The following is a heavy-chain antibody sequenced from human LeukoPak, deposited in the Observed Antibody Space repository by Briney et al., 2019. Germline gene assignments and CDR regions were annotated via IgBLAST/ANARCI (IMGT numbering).Heavy chain of an antibody. D-gene: IGHD3-10*01. J-gene: IGHJ4*02. V-gene: IGHV3-64D*09. Sequence: PGGSLRLSCSASGFTFRTYAMHWVRQAPGKGLEYVSAIASNGGSTYYTDSVKGRFTISRDNSKSTLYLQMSSLRPEDTAVYYCVKDRSGKDYFDYWGQGTLVTVSS. CDR3: VKDRSGKDYFDY. CDR2: IASNGGST. CDR1: GFTFRTYA.